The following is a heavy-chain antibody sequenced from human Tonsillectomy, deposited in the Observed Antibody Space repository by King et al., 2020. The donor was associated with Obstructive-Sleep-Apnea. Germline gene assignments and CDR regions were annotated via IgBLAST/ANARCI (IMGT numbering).Heavy chain of an antibody. J-gene: IGHJ6*02. D-gene: IGHD2-2*01. CDR2: IDPSDSYT. CDR3: ARLISYCSSTSCYSGMDV. V-gene: IGHV5-10-1*01. CDR1: GYSFTSYW. Sequence: DVQLVESGAEVKKPGESLRISCKGSGYSFTSYWISWVRQMPGKGLEWMGRIDPSDSYTNYSPSFQGHVTISADNSISTAYLQWSSLKASDTAMYYCARLISYCSSTSCYSGMDVWGQGTTVTVSS.